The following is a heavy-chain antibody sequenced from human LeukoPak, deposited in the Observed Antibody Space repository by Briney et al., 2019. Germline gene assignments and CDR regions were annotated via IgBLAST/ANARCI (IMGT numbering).Heavy chain of an antibody. D-gene: IGHD3-10*01. CDR2: IYYSGST. J-gene: IGHJ4*02. Sequence: SETLCLTCTVSGGSISSYYWSWIRQPPGKGLEWIGYIYYSGSTKYNPSLKSRVTMTVDTSKNQFSLKLSSVTAADTAVYYCARHRGSGSPFFDYWGQGTLVTVSS. CDR3: ARHRGSGSPFFDY. CDR1: GGSISSYY. V-gene: IGHV4-59*08.